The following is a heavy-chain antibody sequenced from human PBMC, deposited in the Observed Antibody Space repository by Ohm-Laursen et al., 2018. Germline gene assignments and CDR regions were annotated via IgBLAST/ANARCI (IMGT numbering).Heavy chain of an antibody. V-gene: IGHV3-33*01. CDR1: GFIFRNFG. Sequence: SLRLSCAASGFIFRNFGMHWVRQAPGKGLEWVAAIWYDGSNKYYADSVKGRFTISRDNAKNSLYLQMNSLRAEDTAVYYCARDPTNVAVAAFTGDYWGQGTLVTVSS. CDR3: ARDPTNVAVAAFTGDY. J-gene: IGHJ4*02. D-gene: IGHD6-19*01. CDR2: IWYDGSNK.